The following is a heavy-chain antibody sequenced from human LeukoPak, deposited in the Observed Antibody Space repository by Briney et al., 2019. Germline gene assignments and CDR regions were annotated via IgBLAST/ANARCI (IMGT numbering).Heavy chain of an antibody. Sequence: GASVKVSCKVSGYTLTELSMHWVRQAPGKGLEWMGGFDPEDGETTYAQKFQGRVTMTEDTSTDTAYMELSSLRSEDTAVYYCATESGSYYKVAFDIWGQGTMVTVSS. V-gene: IGHV1-24*01. CDR2: FDPEDGET. J-gene: IGHJ3*02. CDR1: GYTLTELS. CDR3: ATESGSYYKVAFDI. D-gene: IGHD1-26*01.